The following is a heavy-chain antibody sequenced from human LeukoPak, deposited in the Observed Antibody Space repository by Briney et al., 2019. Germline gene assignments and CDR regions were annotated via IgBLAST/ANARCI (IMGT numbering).Heavy chain of an antibody. J-gene: IGHJ6*02. Sequence: SQTLSLTCAISADSVSSNSAAWNWIRQSPSRGLEWLGRTYYRSKWYNDYAVSVKSRITINPDTSKNQFSLQLNSVTPEGTAVYYCARNCGGDCYEGHYYYGMDVWGQGTTVTVSS. D-gene: IGHD2-21*02. CDR2: TYYRSKWYN. CDR3: ARNCGGDCYEGHYYYGMDV. V-gene: IGHV6-1*01. CDR1: ADSVSSNSAA.